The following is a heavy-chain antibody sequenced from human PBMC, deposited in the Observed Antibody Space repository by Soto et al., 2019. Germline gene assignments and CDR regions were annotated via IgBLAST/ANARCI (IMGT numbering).Heavy chain of an antibody. CDR1: GFTFDDYA. Sequence: EMQLVESGGNLVQPGRSLRLSCAASGFTFDDYAMHWVRQAPGKGLEWVSGISWNSGRIGYADSVKGRFTISRDNAKNSRYLHMNSLRAEDTALYYCAEDIGPYNYGYYHYYGTDVWGHGPTVTVSS. V-gene: IGHV3-9*01. J-gene: IGHJ6*02. CDR3: AEDIGPYNYGYYHYYGTDV. CDR2: ISWNSGRI. D-gene: IGHD5-18*01.